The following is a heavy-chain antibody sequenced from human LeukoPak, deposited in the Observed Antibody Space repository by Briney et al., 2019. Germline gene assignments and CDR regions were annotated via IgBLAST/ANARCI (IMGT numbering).Heavy chain of an antibody. CDR3: ARGGWYYYGSGSSPAFDI. J-gene: IGHJ3*02. D-gene: IGHD3-10*01. CDR2: IYSSGSA. Sequence: PSETLSLTCTVSGASINNNFWTWIRQPPGKGLEWIGYIYSSGSANYNPSLKRRVIISGDTSKNQFSLKLSSVTAADTAVYYCARGGWYYYGSGSSPAFDIWGQGTMVTVSS. CDR1: GASINNNF. V-gene: IGHV4-59*12.